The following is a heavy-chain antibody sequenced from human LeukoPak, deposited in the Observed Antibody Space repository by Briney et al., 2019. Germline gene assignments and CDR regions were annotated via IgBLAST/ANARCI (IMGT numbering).Heavy chain of an antibody. Sequence: GGSLRLSCAASGFTFSSYAMHWVRQAPGKGLGWVAVISYDGSNKYYADSVKGRFTISRDNSKNTLYLQMNSLRAEDTAVYYCARDQYDFWSGYSFDYWGQGTLVTVSS. V-gene: IGHV3-30-3*01. CDR2: ISYDGSNK. CDR1: GFTFSSYA. J-gene: IGHJ4*02. D-gene: IGHD3-3*01. CDR3: ARDQYDFWSGYSFDY.